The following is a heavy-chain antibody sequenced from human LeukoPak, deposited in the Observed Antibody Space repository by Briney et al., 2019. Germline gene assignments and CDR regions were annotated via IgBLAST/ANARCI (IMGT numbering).Heavy chain of an antibody. J-gene: IGHJ4*02. CDR3: ASNDCSGGSCYSARLDY. CDR1: GGSISSGDYY. Sequence: SETLSLTCTVSGGSISSGDYYWSWIRQPPGQGLEWIGYIYYSGSTYYSPSLKSRVTISVDTSKNQFSLKLSSVTAADTAVYYCASNDCSGGSCYSARLDYWGQGTLVTVSS. V-gene: IGHV4-30-4*01. D-gene: IGHD2-15*01. CDR2: IYYSGST.